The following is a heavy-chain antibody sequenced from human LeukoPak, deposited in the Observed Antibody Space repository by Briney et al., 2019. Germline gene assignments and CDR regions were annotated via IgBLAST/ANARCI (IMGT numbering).Heavy chain of an antibody. CDR3: ARERSLGRYSGYDSRSTIDY. Sequence: SETLSLTCTVSGGSISSYYWSWIRQPAGKGLEWIGRIYTSGSTNYNPSLKSRVTMSVDTSKNQFSLKLSSVTAADTAVYYCARERSLGRYSGYDSRSTIDYWGQGTLVTVSS. J-gene: IGHJ4*02. V-gene: IGHV4-4*07. CDR1: GGSISSYY. CDR2: IYTSGST. D-gene: IGHD5-12*01.